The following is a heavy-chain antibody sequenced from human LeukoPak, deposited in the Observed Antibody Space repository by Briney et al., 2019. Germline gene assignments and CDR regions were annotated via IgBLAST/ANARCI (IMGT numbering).Heavy chain of an antibody. Sequence: SETLSLTCTVSGGSISSSSYYWGWIRQPPGKGLEWIGSIYYSGSTYYNPSLKSRVTISVDTSKNQFSLKLSSVTAADTAVYYCARSYSSSWYWNYYYYYYMDVWGKGTTVTVSS. J-gene: IGHJ6*03. V-gene: IGHV4-39*07. CDR1: GGSISSSSYY. D-gene: IGHD6-13*01. CDR2: IYYSGST. CDR3: ARSYSSSWYWNYYYYYYMDV.